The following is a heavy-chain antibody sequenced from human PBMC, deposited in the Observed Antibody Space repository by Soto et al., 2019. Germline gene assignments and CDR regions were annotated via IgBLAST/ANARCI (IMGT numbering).Heavy chain of an antibody. J-gene: IGHJ4*02. CDR2: ISYDGSNK. D-gene: IGHD1-7*01. CDR1: GFTFSSYA. V-gene: IGHV3-30-3*01. CDR3: ASTGTPVDY. Sequence: GGSLRLSCAASGFTFSSYAMHWVRQAPGKGLEWVAVISYDGSNKYYADSVKGRFIISRDNSKNTLYLQMNSLRAEDTAVYYCASTGTPVDYWGQGTLVTVSS.